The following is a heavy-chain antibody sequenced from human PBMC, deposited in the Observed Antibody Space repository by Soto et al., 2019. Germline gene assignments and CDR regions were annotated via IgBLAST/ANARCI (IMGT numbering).Heavy chain of an antibody. CDR3: ARDGVGADYGMDV. V-gene: IGHV4-31*03. CDR2: IYYSGST. D-gene: IGHD1-26*01. CDR1: GGSISSGGYY. Sequence: SETLSLTCTVSGGSISSGGYYWSWIRQHPGKGLEWIGYIYYSGSTYYNPSLKSRVTISVDTSKNQFSLRLSSVTAADTAVYYCARDGVGADYGMDVWGQWTTVTVSS. J-gene: IGHJ6*02.